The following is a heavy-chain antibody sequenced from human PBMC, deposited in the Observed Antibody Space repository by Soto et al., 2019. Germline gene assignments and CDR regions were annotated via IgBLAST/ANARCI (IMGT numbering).Heavy chain of an antibody. CDR2: ISYDGSNK. CDR3: EKEKAVDGTIKFDY. CDR1: GFTFSSYG. D-gene: IGHD6-19*01. Sequence: GGSLRLSCAASGFTFSSYGMHWVRQAPGKGLEWVAVISYDGSNKYYADSVKGRFTISRDNSKNTLYLQMNSLRAEDTAVYYCEKEKAVDGTIKFDYWGQGTLVTVSS. J-gene: IGHJ4*02. V-gene: IGHV3-30*18.